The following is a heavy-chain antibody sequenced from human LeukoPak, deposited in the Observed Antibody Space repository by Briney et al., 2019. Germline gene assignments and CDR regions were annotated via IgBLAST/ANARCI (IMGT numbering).Heavy chain of an antibody. CDR1: GYTFTGYY. J-gene: IGHJ4*02. D-gene: IGHD6-13*01. V-gene: IGHV1-2*04. Sequence: ASVKVSCKASGYTFTGYYMRWVRQAPGQGLEWMGWINPNSGGTNYAQKFQGWVTMTRDTSISTAYMELSRLRSDDTAVYYCARGLGIAAADFDYWGQGTLVTVSS. CDR2: INPNSGGT. CDR3: ARGLGIAAADFDY.